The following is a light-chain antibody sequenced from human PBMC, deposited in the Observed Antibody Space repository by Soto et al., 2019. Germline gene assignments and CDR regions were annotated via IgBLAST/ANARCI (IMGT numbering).Light chain of an antibody. CDR3: QQYNTHMFT. Sequence: DIQMTQSPSTLSASVGDRVTITCRASQRIRTWLAWYQQKPGKAPKLLIYDASSLDSGVPSRFSGSGSGTEFVLPISSLQPGDFATYFWQQYNTHMFTFGAGTKVDIK. CDR1: QRIRTW. J-gene: IGKJ3*01. V-gene: IGKV1-5*01. CDR2: DAS.